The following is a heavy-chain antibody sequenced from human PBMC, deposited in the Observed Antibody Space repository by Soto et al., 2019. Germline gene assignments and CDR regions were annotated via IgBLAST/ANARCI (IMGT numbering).Heavy chain of an antibody. V-gene: IGHV4-4*02. J-gene: IGHJ4*02. CDR3: ARSQTTVTSYDY. CDR1: GGYISSSNW. CDR2: IYHSGST. D-gene: IGHD4-17*01. Sequence: LSLTCTVSGGYISSSNWWTWVRQAPGKGLEWIGYIYHSGSTYYNPSLKSRVTISVDRSKNQFSLKLSSVTAADTAVYYCARSQTTVTSYDYWGQGTLVTVSS.